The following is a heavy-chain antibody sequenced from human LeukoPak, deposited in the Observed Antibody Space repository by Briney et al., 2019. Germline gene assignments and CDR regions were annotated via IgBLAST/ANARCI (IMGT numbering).Heavy chain of an antibody. CDR2: IYYSGST. CDR1: GGSLSNHY. Sequence: SETLSLTCTVSGGSLSNHYWSWIRQPPGKGLEWIGYIYYSGSTNYNPSLRSRVTISVDTSKNQFSLKLSSVTAADTAVYYCARDLCSGGSCYLDYWGQGTLVTVSS. CDR3: ARDLCSGGSCYLDY. V-gene: IGHV4-59*11. D-gene: IGHD2-15*01. J-gene: IGHJ4*02.